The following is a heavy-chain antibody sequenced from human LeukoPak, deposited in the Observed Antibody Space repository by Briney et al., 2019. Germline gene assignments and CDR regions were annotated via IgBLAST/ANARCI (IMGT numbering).Heavy chain of an antibody. CDR3: ARDSVPAVRDNWFDP. CDR1: GGFFSGYY. Sequence: SETVSLTCAVYGGFFSGYYWSWIRQPPGKGLVWIGEINHSGSTNYNPSLKSRVTISVDTSKNQFSLKLSSVTAACTAGYICARDSVPAVRDNWFDPWGQGTLVTVSS. V-gene: IGHV4-34*01. D-gene: IGHD2-2*01. CDR2: INHSGST. J-gene: IGHJ5*02.